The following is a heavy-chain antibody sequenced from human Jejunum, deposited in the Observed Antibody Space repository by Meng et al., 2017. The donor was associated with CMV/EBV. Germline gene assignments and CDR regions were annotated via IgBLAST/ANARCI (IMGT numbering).Heavy chain of an antibody. CDR3: AKRRIAAAGDFED. J-gene: IGHJ1*01. CDR1: GLTFRRYA. CDR2: IGDTGATT. V-gene: IGHV3-23*01. D-gene: IGHD6-13*01. Sequence: AASGLTFRRYAMAWVRQAPGKGLEWVSAIGDTGATTKYADSVKGRFTISRDNSENTLYLQMISLRAEDAAVYYCAKRRIAAAGDFEDWGQGTLVTVSS.